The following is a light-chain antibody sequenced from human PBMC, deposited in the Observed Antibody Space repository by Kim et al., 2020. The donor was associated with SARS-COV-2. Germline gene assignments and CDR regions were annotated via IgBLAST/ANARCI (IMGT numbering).Light chain of an antibody. CDR3: MQTLLTPRT. J-gene: IGKJ2*01. CDR1: QSLLHSNGYYY. CDR2: LGS. Sequence: EPASISCRSSQSLLHSNGYYYLDWYLQKPGQSPQLLIYLGSNRASGVPDRFSGGGSGTDSTLKISRVEAEDVGVYYCMQTLLTPRTFGQGTKLEI. V-gene: IGKV2-28*01.